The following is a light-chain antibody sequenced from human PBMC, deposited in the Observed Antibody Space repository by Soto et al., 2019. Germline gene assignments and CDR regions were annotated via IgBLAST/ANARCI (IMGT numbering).Light chain of an antibody. CDR2: DAS. V-gene: IGKV3-11*01. Sequence: EIVLTQSQPTLSLSPGGKTTLSRKAHQDVWQYLAWYQQKPGQAPRLLIYDASNRATGIPARFSGSGSGTDFTLTISSLEPEDFAVYYCQQRSNPITFGQGTRLEIK. J-gene: IGKJ5*01. CDR3: QQRSNPIT. CDR1: QDVWQY.